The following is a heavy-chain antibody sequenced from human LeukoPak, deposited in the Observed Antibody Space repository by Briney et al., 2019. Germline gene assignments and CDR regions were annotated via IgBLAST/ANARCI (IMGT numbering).Heavy chain of an antibody. D-gene: IGHD3-22*01. CDR3: AKQVYYYDSGGYSSTYYYYMDV. CDR2: IYCNGTT. CDR1: GGSVSSYS. Sequence: PSETLSLTCTVSGGSVSSYSWSWIRQPPGKGLEWIGDIYCNGTTNYNPSLDNRLTILASTSTTQISLKLSSVTAADTAVSYCAKQVYYYDSGGYSSTYYYYMDVWGRGTTVTVSS. V-gene: IGHV4-59*08. J-gene: IGHJ6*03.